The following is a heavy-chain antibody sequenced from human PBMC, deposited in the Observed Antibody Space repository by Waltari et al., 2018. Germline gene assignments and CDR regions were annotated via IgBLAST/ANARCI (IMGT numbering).Heavy chain of an antibody. CDR1: GFTFDDYA. Sequence: EVQLVESGGVVVQPGGSLSLSCAASGFTFDDYAMHWVRQAPGKGLEWVSLISWDGGSTYYADSVKGRFTISRDNSKNSLYLQMNSLRAEDTALYYCAKVGIVGGSSWGQGTLVTVSS. CDR3: AKVGIVGGSS. D-gene: IGHD1-26*01. CDR2: ISWDGGST. V-gene: IGHV3-43D*04. J-gene: IGHJ4*02.